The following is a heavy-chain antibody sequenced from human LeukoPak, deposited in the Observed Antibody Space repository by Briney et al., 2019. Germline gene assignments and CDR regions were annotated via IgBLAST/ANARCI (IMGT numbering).Heavy chain of an antibody. CDR1: GGSISSYY. D-gene: IGHD3-3*01. V-gene: IGHV4-59*08. CDR3: ARGPPDFWSDNWFDP. CDR2: IYYSGST. J-gene: IGHJ5*02. Sequence: ASETLSLTCTVSGGSISSYYWSWIRQPPGKGLEWIGYIYYSGSTNYNPSLKSRVTISVDTSKNQFSPKLSSVTAADTAVYYCARGPPDFWSDNWFDPWGQGTLVTVSS.